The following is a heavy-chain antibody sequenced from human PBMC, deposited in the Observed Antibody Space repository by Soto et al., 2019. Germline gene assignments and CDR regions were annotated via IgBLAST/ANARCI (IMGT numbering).Heavy chain of an antibody. CDR3: AKDRGSGSYAANFYYYGMDV. CDR1: GFTFDDYA. D-gene: IGHD3-10*01. J-gene: IGHJ6*02. Sequence: EEQLVESGGGLVQPGRSLRLSCAASGFTFDDYAMHWVRQPPGKGLEWVSGINWNSGRIAYADSVKGRFTISRDNAKTSLYLQMNRLRAEDTALYYCAKDRGSGSYAANFYYYGMDVWGQGTTVTVSS. CDR2: INWNSGRI. V-gene: IGHV3-9*01.